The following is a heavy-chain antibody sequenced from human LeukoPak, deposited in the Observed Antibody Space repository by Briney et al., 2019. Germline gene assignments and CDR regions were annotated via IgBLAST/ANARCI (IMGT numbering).Heavy chain of an antibody. J-gene: IGHJ1*01. CDR3: ARAPSEIGGYYPEYFRH. V-gene: IGHV3-74*01. CDR2: IKSDGST. D-gene: IGHD3-22*01. CDR1: GFTFSDYY. Sequence: GGSLRLSCGASGFTFSDYYMSWIRQAPGKGLVWVSRIKSDGSTNYADSVKGRFTISRDNAENTVSLQMNSLRPEDTGVYYCARAPSEIGGYYPEYFRHWGQGTLVTVSS.